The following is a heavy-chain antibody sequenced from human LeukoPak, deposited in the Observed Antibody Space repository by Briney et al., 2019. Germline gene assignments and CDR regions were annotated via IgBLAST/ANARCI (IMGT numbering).Heavy chain of an antibody. CDR3: ARLETTVTTCYFDY. V-gene: IGHV3-30*04. Sequence: PGGSLRLSCAASGFTFSSYAMHWVRQAPGKGLEWVAVISYDGSNKYYADSVKGRFTISRDNSKNTLYLQMNSLRAEDTAVYYCARLETTVTTCYFDYWGQGTLVTVSS. J-gene: IGHJ4*02. CDR2: ISYDGSNK. D-gene: IGHD4-17*01. CDR1: GFTFSSYA.